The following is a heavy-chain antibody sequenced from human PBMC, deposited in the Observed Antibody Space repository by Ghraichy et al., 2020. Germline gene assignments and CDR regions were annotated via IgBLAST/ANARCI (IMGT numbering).Heavy chain of an antibody. CDR1: DGSIGRTNE. J-gene: IGHJ4*02. V-gene: IGHV4-4*02. CDR2: IYHSGST. Sequence: SETLSLTSAGPDGSIGRTNELHSVSQPPGKGLGWIREIYHSGSTNYNPSLKSRVTISVDKSKNQFSLKLSSVTAADTAVYYCASPWDGYFDFLGQGTLVTVST. CDR3: ASPWDGYFDF. D-gene: IGHD1-26*01.